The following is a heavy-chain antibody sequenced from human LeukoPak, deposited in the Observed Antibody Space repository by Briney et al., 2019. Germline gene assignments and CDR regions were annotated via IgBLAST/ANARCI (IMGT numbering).Heavy chain of an antibody. J-gene: IGHJ4*02. CDR1: GGSFSGYY. V-gene: IGHV4-34*01. Sequence: PSETLSLTCAVYGGSFSGYYWSWIRQPPGKGLEWIGSIYHSGSTYYNPSLKSRVTISVDTSKNQFSLKLSSATAADTAVYYCACPGPHTYYYDSSGYYLHWGQGTLVTVSS. D-gene: IGHD3-22*01. CDR2: IYHSGST. CDR3: ACPGPHTYYYDSSGYYLH.